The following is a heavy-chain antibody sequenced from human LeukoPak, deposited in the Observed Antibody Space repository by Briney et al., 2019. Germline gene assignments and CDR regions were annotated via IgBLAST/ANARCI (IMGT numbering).Heavy chain of an antibody. V-gene: IGHV3-30*18. J-gene: IGHJ6*02. Sequence: PGGSLRLSCAASGFTFSSYGMHWVRQAPGKGLEWVAVISYDGSNKYYADSVKGRFTISRDNSKNTLYLQMNSLRAEDTAVYYCAKDIFGSGSYYSFYYYYYGMDVWGQGTTVTVSS. CDR3: AKDIFGSGSYYSFYYYYYGMDV. CDR1: GFTFSSYG. D-gene: IGHD3-10*01. CDR2: ISYDGSNK.